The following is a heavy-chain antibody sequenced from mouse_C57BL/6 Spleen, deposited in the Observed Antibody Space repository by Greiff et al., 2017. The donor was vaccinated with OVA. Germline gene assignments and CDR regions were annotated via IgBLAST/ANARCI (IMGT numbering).Heavy chain of an antibody. CDR1: GYTFTSYW. V-gene: IGHV1-69*01. J-gene: IGHJ2*01. CDR3: ARTGSPYYFDY. Sequence: QVQLQQSGAELVMPGASVKLSCKASGYTFTSYWMHWVKQRPGQGLEWIGEIDPSDSYTNYNQKFKGKSTLTVDKSSSTAYMQLSSLTSEDSAVYYCARTGSPYYFDYWGQGTTLTVSS. CDR2: IDPSDSYT. D-gene: IGHD1-1*01.